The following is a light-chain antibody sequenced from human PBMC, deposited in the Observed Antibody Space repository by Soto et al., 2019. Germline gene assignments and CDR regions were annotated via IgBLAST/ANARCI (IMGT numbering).Light chain of an antibody. Sequence: EIVMTQSPATLSVSPGERATLSCRASQSVSSFLAWYQQKPGQAPRLLIYSASGRATGIPDRFSGSGSGTDFTLTISSLEPEDFAVYYCQQYGSAPRTFGQGTKVDIK. V-gene: IGKV3-20*01. CDR3: QQYGSAPRT. CDR2: SAS. J-gene: IGKJ1*01. CDR1: QSVSSF.